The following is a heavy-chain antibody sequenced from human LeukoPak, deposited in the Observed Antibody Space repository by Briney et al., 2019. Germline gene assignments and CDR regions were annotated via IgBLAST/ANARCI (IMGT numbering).Heavy chain of an antibody. CDR1: GGSISSYY. J-gene: IGHJ4*02. D-gene: IGHD6-19*01. CDR3: AGESISVGDY. CDR2: IYSSGST. V-gene: IGHV4-4*07. Sequence: PSETLSLTCTVSGGSISSYYWSWIRQPAGKGLEWIGRIYSSGSTNFNPSLKSRVTMSVDTSKNQVSLNLSSVTAADTAVYYCAGESISVGDYWGQGALVTVSS.